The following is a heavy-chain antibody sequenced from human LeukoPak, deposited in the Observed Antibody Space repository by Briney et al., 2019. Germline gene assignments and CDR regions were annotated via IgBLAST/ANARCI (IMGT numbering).Heavy chain of an antibody. CDR1: DYTFTNYG. J-gene: IGHJ4*02. D-gene: IGHD2-15*01. CDR2: ISGSNGNT. CDR3: ARDRDVVVIAAPGY. Sequence: ASVKVSCKGFDYTFTNYGVSWVRQARGQGLEWMGWISGSNGNTNYAQKFQGRVTMTTDTSTRTAYMELRSLRSDDTALYYCARDRDVVVIAAPGYWGQGTLVTVSS. V-gene: IGHV1-18*01.